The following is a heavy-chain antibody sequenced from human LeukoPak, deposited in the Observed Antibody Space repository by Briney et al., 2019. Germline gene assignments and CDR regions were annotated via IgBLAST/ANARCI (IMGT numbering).Heavy chain of an antibody. V-gene: IGHV1-18*01. CDR2: ISAYKGDT. Sequence: GASVKVSCKASGYTFTSCGISWVRQAPGQGLEWMGWISAYKGDTNYAQNLQGRVTMTTDTSTSTAYMELRSLRSDDTAVYYCARSIRDYSGWYFDLWGRGTLVTVSS. J-gene: IGHJ2*01. CDR3: ARSIRDYSGWYFDL. CDR1: GYTFTSCG. D-gene: IGHD2-15*01.